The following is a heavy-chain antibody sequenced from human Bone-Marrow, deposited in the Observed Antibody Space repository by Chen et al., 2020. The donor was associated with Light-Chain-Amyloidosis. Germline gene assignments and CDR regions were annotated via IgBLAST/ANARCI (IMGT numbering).Heavy chain of an antibody. CDR1: GFTFSSYG. Sequence: QVQLVESGGGVVQPGRSLRLSCAASGFTFSSYGMHWVRQAPGKGLEWVAVLLYDGSNKDYADSVRSRFTISRDNSKNRLYLQMNRRRAEGTAVYYGARPLGLDCDFWSGYYCWGLGTLVNVSS. V-gene: IGHV3-33*01. CDR3: ARPLGLDCDFWSGYYC. D-gene: IGHD3-3*01. J-gene: IGHJ4*02. CDR2: LLYDGSNK.